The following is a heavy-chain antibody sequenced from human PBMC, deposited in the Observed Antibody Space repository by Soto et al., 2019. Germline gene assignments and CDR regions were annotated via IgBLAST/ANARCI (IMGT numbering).Heavy chain of an antibody. V-gene: IGHV3-7*01. CDR2: IKQDGSEK. Sequence: LRLSCAASEFTFSSYWMSWVRQAPGKGLEWVANIKQDGSEKYYVDSVKGRFTISRDNAKNSLYLQMNSLRAEDTAVYYCARVKLELAYDYWGEGTLVTVS. CDR3: ARVKLELAYDY. J-gene: IGHJ4*02. D-gene: IGHD1-7*01. CDR1: EFTFSSYW.